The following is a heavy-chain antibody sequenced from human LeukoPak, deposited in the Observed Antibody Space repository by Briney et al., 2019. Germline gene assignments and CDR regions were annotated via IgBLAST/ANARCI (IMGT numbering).Heavy chain of an antibody. CDR1: GFTFREYS. CDR2: IRSNGRDT. J-gene: IGHJ5*02. D-gene: IGHD2-15*01. V-gene: IGHV3-23*05. CDR3: AKGGYTSWFDP. Sequence: PGGSLRLSCAASGFTFREYSMTWVRQAPGKGLEWVSNIRSNGRDTHYTDSVKGRFTISRDNSKNTLYLQMNSLRAEDTAVYYCAKGGYTSWFDPWGRGTLVTVSS.